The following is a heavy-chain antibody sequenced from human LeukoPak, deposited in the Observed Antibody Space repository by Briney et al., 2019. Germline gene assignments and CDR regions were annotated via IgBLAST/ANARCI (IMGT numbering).Heavy chain of an antibody. Sequence: ASVKVSCKASGYTFTSYDINWVRQATGQGLEWMGWMNPNSGNTGYAQKFQGRVTMTRNTSISTAYMELSSLRSEDTAVYYCARVVYNYDSSGYSYFFDYWGQGTLVTVSS. V-gene: IGHV1-8*01. J-gene: IGHJ4*02. CDR1: GYTFTSYD. D-gene: IGHD3-22*01. CDR2: MNPNSGNT. CDR3: ARVVYNYDSSGYSYFFDY.